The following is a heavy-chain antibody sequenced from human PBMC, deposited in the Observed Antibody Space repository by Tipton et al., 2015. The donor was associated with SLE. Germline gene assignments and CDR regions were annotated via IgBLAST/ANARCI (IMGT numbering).Heavy chain of an antibody. D-gene: IGHD5-24*01. CDR1: GGSFSGYD. V-gene: IGHV4-34*01. Sequence: LRLSCGVSGGSFSGYDWSWIRQSPGKGLEWIGEINHSGSTNYNPSLKSRVTISVDTSKNQFSLKMASVTAADTAVYYCARTIQFGPGDWGRGTLVTVSS. J-gene: IGHJ4*02. CDR2: INHSGST. CDR3: ARTIQFGPGD.